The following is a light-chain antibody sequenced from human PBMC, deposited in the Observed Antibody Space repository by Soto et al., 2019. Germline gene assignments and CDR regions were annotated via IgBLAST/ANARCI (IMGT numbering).Light chain of an antibody. CDR3: ATWDDSLNGVV. CDR2: SNN. Sequence: QSALTQPPSASGTPGQRVTISCSGSSSNIGRHGVNWYQHLPGAAPKLLIYSNNQRPSGVPDRFSGSTSGTSVSLTISGLQSEDEADYYCATWDDSLNGVVFGGGTKVTVL. J-gene: IGLJ2*01. V-gene: IGLV1-44*01. CDR1: SSNIGRHG.